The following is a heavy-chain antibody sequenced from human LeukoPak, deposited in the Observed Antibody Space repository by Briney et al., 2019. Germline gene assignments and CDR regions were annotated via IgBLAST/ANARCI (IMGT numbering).Heavy chain of an antibody. V-gene: IGHV5-51*01. D-gene: IGHD1-1*01. CDR2: IYPSDSDT. Sequence: GVSLHISCPTPRYTFTCYWIGWARHMPGKGLDWIGIIYPSDSDTRHTPSLQGQVPISADRSITTAYLQWSSLKASDTAIYYCARRLKISQGGTTDYGGEETLVTVFS. CDR3: ARRLKISQGGTTDY. CDR1: RYTFTCYW. J-gene: IGHJ4*02.